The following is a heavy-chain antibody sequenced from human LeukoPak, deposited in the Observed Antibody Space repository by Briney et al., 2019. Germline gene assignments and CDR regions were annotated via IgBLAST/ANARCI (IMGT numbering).Heavy chain of an antibody. CDR3: ARDLSSGYYSWSARYYFDY. J-gene: IGHJ4*02. CDR2: ISSSSSYI. D-gene: IGHD3-22*01. CDR1: GFTFSNYM. V-gene: IGHV3-21*01. Sequence: NPGGSLRLSCAASGFTFSNYMMHWVRQAPGKGLEWVSSISSSSSYIYYADSVKGRFTISRDNAKNSLYLQMNSLRAEDTAVYYCARDLSSGYYSWSARYYFDYWGQGTLVTVSS.